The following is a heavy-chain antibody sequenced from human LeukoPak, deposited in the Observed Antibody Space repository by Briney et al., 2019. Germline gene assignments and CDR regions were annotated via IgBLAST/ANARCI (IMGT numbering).Heavy chain of an antibody. CDR2: TSPKGAGT. V-gene: IGHV1-2*02. CDR1: GYTITSYY. Sequence: ASVKVSCKASGYTITSYYMHWVRQAPGQGLEWMGWTSPKGAGTMSAQKFQGRITMTGDTSISTVYMELDRLTFDDTAEYYCARDNYGTLDYWGQGTLVTVSS. J-gene: IGHJ4*02. D-gene: IGHD4-17*01. CDR3: ARDNYGTLDY.